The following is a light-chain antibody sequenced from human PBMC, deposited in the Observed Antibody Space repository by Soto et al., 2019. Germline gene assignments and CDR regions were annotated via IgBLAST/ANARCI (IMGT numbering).Light chain of an antibody. CDR3: QQSYSTLSIT. CDR1: ESISRH. J-gene: IGKJ5*01. V-gene: IGKV1-39*01. Sequence: DIQMTQSPSSLSASVGDRVTITCWASESISRHLNWYQQKPGKAPKLLIYAASSLQNGVTSRFSGSGSGTDFTLTISNLQPEDFATYYCQQSYSTLSITFGQGTRLEIK. CDR2: AAS.